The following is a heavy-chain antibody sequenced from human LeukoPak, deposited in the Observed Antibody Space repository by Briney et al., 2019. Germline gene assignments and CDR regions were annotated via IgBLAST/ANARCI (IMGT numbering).Heavy chain of an antibody. Sequence: SSETLSLTCAVSDDSFSSHYWTWIRQPPGKGLEWIGYISYIGSTNYNPSLKSRVTTSIDTSKNQFSLKLSSVTAADTAVYYCARDLVTVTKGFDIWGQGTMVSVSS. CDR2: ISYIGST. CDR1: DDSFSSHY. J-gene: IGHJ3*02. V-gene: IGHV4-59*11. CDR3: ARDLVTVTKGFDI. D-gene: IGHD4-17*01.